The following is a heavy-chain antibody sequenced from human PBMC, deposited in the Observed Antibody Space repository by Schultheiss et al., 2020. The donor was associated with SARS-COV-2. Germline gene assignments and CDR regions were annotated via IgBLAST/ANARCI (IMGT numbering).Heavy chain of an antibody. Sequence: GESLKISCAASGFTFSSYAMSWVRQAPGKGLEWVSAISGSGGSTYYADSVKGRFTISRDNSKNTLYLQMNSLRAEDTAVYYCAKNTYYYGSGSYYDYWGQGTLVTVSS. J-gene: IGHJ4*02. CDR2: ISGSGGST. CDR3: AKNTYYYGSGSYYDY. V-gene: IGHV3-23*01. CDR1: GFTFSSYA. D-gene: IGHD3-10*01.